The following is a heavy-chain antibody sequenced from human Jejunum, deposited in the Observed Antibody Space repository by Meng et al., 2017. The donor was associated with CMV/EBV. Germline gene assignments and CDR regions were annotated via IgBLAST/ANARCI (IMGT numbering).Heavy chain of an antibody. V-gene: IGHV4-39*07. Sequence: SPNYYWGWIRPPPGKGLEWIWNIYYSGRPDYNQSLKSRVTTSVDTSKNQLSLKLSSVTAADTAIYYCARLMYYYGSGTPYYFDYWGQGTPVTVSS. CDR3: ARLMYYYGSGTPYYFDY. D-gene: IGHD3-10*01. J-gene: IGHJ4*02. CDR2: IYYSGRP. CDR1: SPNYY.